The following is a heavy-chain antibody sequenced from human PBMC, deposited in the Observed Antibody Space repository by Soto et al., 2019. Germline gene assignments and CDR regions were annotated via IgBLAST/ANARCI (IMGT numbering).Heavy chain of an antibody. CDR2: ISSSSSYI. J-gene: IGHJ4*02. Sequence: GGSRRLSCAASGFTFSSYSMNWVRQAPGKGLEWVSSISSSSSYIYYADSVKGRFTISRDNAKNSLYLQMNSLRAEDTAVYYCARDPSPTIVVVPAATDYWGQGTLVTVSS. V-gene: IGHV3-21*01. D-gene: IGHD2-2*01. CDR1: GFTFSSYS. CDR3: ARDPSPTIVVVPAATDY.